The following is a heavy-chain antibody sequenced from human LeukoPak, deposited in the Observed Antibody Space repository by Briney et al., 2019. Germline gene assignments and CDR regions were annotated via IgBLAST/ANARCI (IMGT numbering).Heavy chain of an antibody. CDR1: GGTFSSYA. J-gene: IGHJ4*02. V-gene: IGHV1-69*04. CDR2: IVPILGIA. Sequence: SVKVSCKASGGTFSSYAISWMRQAPGQGLEWMGRIVPILGIANYAQKFQGRVTITADKSTSTAYMELSSLRSEDTAVYYCARDSSGWYLGGNFDYWGQGTLVTVSS. CDR3: ARDSSGWYLGGNFDY. D-gene: IGHD6-19*01.